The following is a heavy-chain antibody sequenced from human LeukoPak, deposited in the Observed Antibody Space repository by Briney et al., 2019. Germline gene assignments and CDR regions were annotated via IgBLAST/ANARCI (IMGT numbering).Heavy chain of an antibody. J-gene: IGHJ6*02. CDR3: ARRDYYYYGMDV. V-gene: IGHV3-21*01. Sequence: GGSLRLSCAASGFTFSSYSMNGVRQAPGKGLEGVSSISSSSSYIYYADSVKGRFTISRDNAKNSLYLQMNSLRAEDTAVYYCARRDYYYYGMDVWGQGTTVTVSS. CDR1: GFTFSSYS. CDR2: ISSSSSYI.